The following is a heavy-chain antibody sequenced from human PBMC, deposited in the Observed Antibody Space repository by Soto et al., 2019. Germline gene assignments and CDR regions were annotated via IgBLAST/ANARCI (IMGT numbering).Heavy chain of an antibody. Sequence: SETLSLTCTVSGGSISSYYWSWIRQPPGKGLEWIGYIYYSGSTNYNPSLKSRVTISVDTSKNQFSLKLSSVTAADTAVYYCARGFRSSWYYFDYWGQGTLVTVSS. J-gene: IGHJ4*02. CDR1: GGSISSYY. CDR2: IYYSGST. V-gene: IGHV4-59*01. D-gene: IGHD6-13*01. CDR3: ARGFRSSWYYFDY.